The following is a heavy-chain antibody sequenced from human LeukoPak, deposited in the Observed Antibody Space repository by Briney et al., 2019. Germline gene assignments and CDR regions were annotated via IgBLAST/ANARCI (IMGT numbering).Heavy chain of an antibody. CDR2: INPSGGST. V-gene: IGHV1-46*01. D-gene: IGHD5-18*01. CDR1: GYTFTSYY. J-gene: IGHJ4*02. Sequence: ASVKVSCKASGYTFTSYYMHWVRQAPGQGLEWMGIINPSGGSTSYAQKFQGRVTMTRDTSTSTVYMELSSLRSEDTAVYYCASASGYSYGPQGSYYFDYWGQGTLVTVSS. CDR3: ASASGYSYGPQGSYYFDY.